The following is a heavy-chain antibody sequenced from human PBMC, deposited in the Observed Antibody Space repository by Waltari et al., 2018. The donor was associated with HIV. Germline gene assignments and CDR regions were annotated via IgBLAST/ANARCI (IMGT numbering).Heavy chain of an antibody. CDR1: GFTLTNAW. Sequence: EVQLVESGGDLVKPGESLRLSCAASGFTLTNAWMSWVRQAPGKGLEWGGRIKSEDDGGTTDYAAPVKGKFTISRDDSKNALYLQMNSLKTEDTALYYCTSTGGGIPDYWGQGTLVTVSS. CDR3: TSTGGGIPDY. J-gene: IGHJ4*02. D-gene: IGHD2-15*01. CDR2: IKSEDDGGTT. V-gene: IGHV3-15*01.